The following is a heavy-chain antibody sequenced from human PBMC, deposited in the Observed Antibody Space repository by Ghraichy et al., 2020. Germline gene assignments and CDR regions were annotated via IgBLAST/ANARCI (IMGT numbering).Heavy chain of an antibody. CDR1: DGSVSSGSYY. Sequence: SETLSLTCTVSDGSVSSGSYYWSWIRQPPGRGLEWIGYHYYTESTNYNPSLKSRVTISVDTSKSQFSLKLSSVTAADTAVYYCARVLNDAFHIWGKGTLVTVSS. V-gene: IGHV4-61*01. J-gene: IGHJ3*02. D-gene: IGHD3-16*01. CDR3: ARVLNDAFHI. CDR2: HYYTEST.